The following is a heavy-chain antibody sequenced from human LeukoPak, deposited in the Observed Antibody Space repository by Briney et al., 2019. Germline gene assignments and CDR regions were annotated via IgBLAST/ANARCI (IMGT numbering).Heavy chain of an antibody. V-gene: IGHV4-59*01. Sequence: PSETLSLTCTVSGGSISRYYWAWIRQPPGPGLGWFGYIYYSGSTSYNPSLTSRVTISVDLSKNQFSLNLNSVTAADTAVYYCGRVTEWNDFDYWGLGTLVTVSS. CDR3: GRVTEWNDFDY. CDR1: GGSISRYY. J-gene: IGHJ4*02. CDR2: IYYSGST. D-gene: IGHD1-1*01.